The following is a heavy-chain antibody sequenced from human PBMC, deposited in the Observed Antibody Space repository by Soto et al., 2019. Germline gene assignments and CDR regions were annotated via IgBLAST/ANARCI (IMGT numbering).Heavy chain of an antibody. CDR3: TTTYYYDSSGYSYYYYGMDV. J-gene: IGHJ6*02. Sequence: PGGSLRLSCAASGFTFSNAWMNWVRQAPGKGLEWVGRIKSKTDGGTTDYAAPVKGRFTISRDDSKNTLYLQMNSLKTEDTAVHYCTTTYYYDSSGYSYYYYGMDVWGQGTTVTVSS. D-gene: IGHD3-22*01. CDR1: GFTFSNAW. V-gene: IGHV3-15*07. CDR2: IKSKTDGGTT.